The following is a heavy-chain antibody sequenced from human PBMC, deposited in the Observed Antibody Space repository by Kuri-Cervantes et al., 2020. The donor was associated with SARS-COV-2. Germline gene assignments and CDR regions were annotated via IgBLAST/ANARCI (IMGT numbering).Heavy chain of an antibody. J-gene: IGHJ6*03. Sequence: ESLKISCTVSGDSITSSRYYWGWIRQPPGKGLEWIGSMYYSGSTYYNLSLKSRLTISVDTSKNQFSLKLTSVTAADTAVYYCASVSRLGGAAKQYYYYYMDVWGKGTTVTVSS. CDR2: MYYSGST. CDR3: ASVSRLGGAAKQYYYYYMDV. CDR1: GDSITSSRYY. V-gene: IGHV4-39*01. D-gene: IGHD1-26*01.